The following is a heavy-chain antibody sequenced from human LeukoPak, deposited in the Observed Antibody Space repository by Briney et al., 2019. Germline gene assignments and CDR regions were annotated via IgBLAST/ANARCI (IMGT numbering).Heavy chain of an antibody. CDR1: GYTFTNYG. D-gene: IGHD4-23*01. Sequence: ASAKVSCKASGYTFTNYGISWVRQAPGQGLQWMGWISGYNGNTNYAQKLQGRVTMTTDTSTSTVYMELRSLKSDDTAMYYCARDRLRWKGAGATNWFDPWGQGTLVTVSS. CDR3: ARDRLRWKGAGATNWFDP. CDR2: ISGYNGNT. V-gene: IGHV1-18*01. J-gene: IGHJ5*02.